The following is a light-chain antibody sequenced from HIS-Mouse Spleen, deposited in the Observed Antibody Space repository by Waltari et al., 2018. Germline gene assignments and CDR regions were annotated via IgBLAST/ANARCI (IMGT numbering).Light chain of an antibody. CDR3: QSADSSGTGWV. CDR2: KDS. Sequence: SYELPQPPSVSVSPGQTARITSSGDALPKKYAYWYQQKPGQAPVLVIYKDSERPSGIPEGFSGSSSGTTVTLTISGVQAEDEADYYCQSADSSGTGWVFGGGTKLTVL. V-gene: IGLV3-25*03. J-gene: IGLJ3*02. CDR1: ALPKKY.